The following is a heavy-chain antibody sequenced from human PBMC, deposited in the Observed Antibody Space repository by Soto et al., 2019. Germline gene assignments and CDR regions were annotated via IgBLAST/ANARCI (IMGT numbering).Heavy chain of an antibody. Sequence: GASVKVSCKASGYTFTSYYMHWVRQAPGQGLEWMGIINPSGGSTSYAQKFQGRVTMTRDTSTSTVYMELSSLRSEDTAVYYCARDPYDSSGYYNHGSNWFDPWGQGTLVTVSS. CDR1: GYTFTSYY. D-gene: IGHD3-22*01. J-gene: IGHJ5*02. V-gene: IGHV1-46*01. CDR3: ARDPYDSSGYYNHGSNWFDP. CDR2: INPSGGST.